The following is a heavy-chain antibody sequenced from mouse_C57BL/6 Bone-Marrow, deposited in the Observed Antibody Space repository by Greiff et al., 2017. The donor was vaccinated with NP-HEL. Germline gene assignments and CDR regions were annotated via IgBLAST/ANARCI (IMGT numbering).Heavy chain of an antibody. Sequence: VQLQQPGAELVKPGASVKLSCKASGYTFTSYWMHWVKQRPGQGLEWIGRLHPSDSDTNYNQKFKGKATLTVDKSSSTAYMQLSSLTSEDAGVEYCSSRNWDGGAMDGRGQGTSVTVS. V-gene: IGHV1-74*01. D-gene: IGHD4-1*01. CDR1: GYTFTSYW. J-gene: IGHJ4*01. CDR2: LHPSDSDT. CDR3: SSRNWDGGAMDG.